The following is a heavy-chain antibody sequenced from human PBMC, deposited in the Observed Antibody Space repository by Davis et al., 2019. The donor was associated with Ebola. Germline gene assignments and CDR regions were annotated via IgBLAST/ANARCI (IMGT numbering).Heavy chain of an antibody. V-gene: IGHV1-46*01. D-gene: IGHD6-19*01. CDR1: GYTFSSYY. Sequence: AASVKVSCKASGYTFSSYYVHWVRQAPGQGLEWMGIINPSGGRTSYAQNFQDRFTVTRDTSTSTVYMDLNSLRSEDTAVYYCAVVAVAGTNFDHWGQGTLVTVSS. J-gene: IGHJ4*02. CDR3: AVVAVAGTNFDH. CDR2: INPSGGRT.